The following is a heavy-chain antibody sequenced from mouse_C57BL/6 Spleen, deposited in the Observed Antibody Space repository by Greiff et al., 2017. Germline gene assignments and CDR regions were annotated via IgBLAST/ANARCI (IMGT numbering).Heavy chain of an antibody. CDR1: GYAFSSYW. D-gene: IGHD3-2*02. J-gene: IGHJ3*01. CDR3: ARKEDSSGFRCPWFAY. V-gene: IGHV1-80*01. CDR2: IYPGDGDT. Sequence: VQRVESGAELVKPGASVKISCKASGYAFSSYWMNWVKQRPGKGLEWIGQIYPGDGDTNYNGKFKGKATLTADKSSSTAYMQLSSLTSEDSAVYFCARKEDSSGFRCPWFAYWGQGTLVTVSA.